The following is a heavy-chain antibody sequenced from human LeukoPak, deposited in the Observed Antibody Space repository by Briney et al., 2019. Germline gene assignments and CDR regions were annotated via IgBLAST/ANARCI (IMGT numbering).Heavy chain of an antibody. CDR3: ARDRAAVAGRDIWLDY. CDR1: SVSISSGGYY. D-gene: IGHD6-19*01. CDR2: IYYSGST. J-gene: IGHJ4*02. Sequence: PSETLSLTCSVSSVSISSGGYYWSWIRQHPGKGLEWIGYIYYSGSTHYNPSLESRVTISVDTSKNQFSLKLTSVTAADTAVYYCARDRAAVAGRDIWLDYWGQGTLVTVSS. V-gene: IGHV4-31*02.